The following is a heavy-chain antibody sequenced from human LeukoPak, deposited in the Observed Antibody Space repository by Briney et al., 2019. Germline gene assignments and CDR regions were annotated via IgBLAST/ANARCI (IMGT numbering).Heavy chain of an antibody. CDR3: ARDPAWGAIDY. D-gene: IGHD7-27*01. J-gene: IGHJ4*02. CDR2: MNEDGSVT. CDR1: GFCIRKAW. V-gene: IGHV3-7*01. Sequence: SGGSLTLSCTVSGFCIRKAWLSWVRQTPGKGLEWVGDMNEDGSVTWYADSVKGRSTVSRDNDENSVDLQMSSLRVEGTAVYYWARDPAWGAIDYWVQGTLVTVSS.